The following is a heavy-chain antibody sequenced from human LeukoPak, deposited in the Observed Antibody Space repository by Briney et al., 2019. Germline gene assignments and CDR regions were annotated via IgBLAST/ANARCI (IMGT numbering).Heavy chain of an antibody. CDR2: IYPGDSET. Sequence: GESLKISCKGSGFSFTSFWIGCVRQMPGKGLEWMGIIYPGDSETRYSPSFQGQVTISADKSISTAYLQWSSLKASDTAMYYCVRHSRNYDYVWGSYRPYYLDYWGQGTLVTVSS. CDR1: GFSFTSFW. J-gene: IGHJ4*02. V-gene: IGHV5-51*01. CDR3: VRHSRNYDYVWGSYRPYYLDY. D-gene: IGHD3-16*02.